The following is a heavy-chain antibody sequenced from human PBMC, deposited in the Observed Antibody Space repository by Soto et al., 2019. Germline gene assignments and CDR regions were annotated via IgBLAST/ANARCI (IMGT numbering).Heavy chain of an antibody. V-gene: IGHV4-34*01. CDR1: GGSFSGYY. CDR2: INHSGST. J-gene: IGHJ4*02. D-gene: IGHD3-10*01. CDR3: ARGFDYYYGSGRLYYFDY. Sequence: PSETLSLTCAVYGGSFSGYYWSWIRQPPGKGLEWIGEINHSGSTNYNPSLKSRVTISVDTSKNQFSLKLSSVTAADTAVYYCARGFDYYYGSGRLYYFDYWGQGTLVTVSS.